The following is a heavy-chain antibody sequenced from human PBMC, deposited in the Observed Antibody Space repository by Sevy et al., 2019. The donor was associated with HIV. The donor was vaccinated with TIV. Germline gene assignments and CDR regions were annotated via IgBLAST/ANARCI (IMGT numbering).Heavy chain of an antibody. Sequence: SETLSLTCTVSGDSFSSYFWAWIRQPAGKGLEWIGRINTSGSTNYNPSLKSRVTMSVDTSKSQFSLKVTSLTVADTAIYFCVRSNWVTATNGFSKSYYFDYWGQGSLVTVSS. CDR1: GDSFSSYF. V-gene: IGHV4-4*07. D-gene: IGHD7-27*01. J-gene: IGHJ4*02. CDR3: VRSNWVTATNGFSKSYYFDY. CDR2: INTSGST.